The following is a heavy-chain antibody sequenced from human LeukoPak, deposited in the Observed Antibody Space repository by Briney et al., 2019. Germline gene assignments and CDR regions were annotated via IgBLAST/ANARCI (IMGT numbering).Heavy chain of an antibody. CDR2: IYTSGST. CDR1: GGSISSGSYY. Sequence: SETLSLTCTVSGGSISSGSYYWSWIRQPAGKGLEWIGRIYTSGSTNYNPSLKSRVTISVDTSKNQFSLKLSSVTAADTAVYYCASSTGSGSYYPLFDYWGQGTLVTVSS. J-gene: IGHJ4*02. D-gene: IGHD3-10*01. CDR3: ASSTGSGSYYPLFDY. V-gene: IGHV4-61*02.